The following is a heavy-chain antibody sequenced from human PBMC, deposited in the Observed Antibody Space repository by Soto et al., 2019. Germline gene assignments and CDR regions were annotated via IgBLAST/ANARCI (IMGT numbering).Heavy chain of an antibody. Sequence: QVQLVESGGGVVQPGRSLRLSCAASGFTFSSYAMHWVRQAPGKGLEWVAVISYDGSNKYYADSVKGRFTISRDNSKNTLDLQMNSLRAEDTAVYYCARDNIAAAGPNFDYWGQGTLVTVSS. D-gene: IGHD6-13*01. CDR2: ISYDGSNK. J-gene: IGHJ4*02. V-gene: IGHV3-30-3*01. CDR1: GFTFSSYA. CDR3: ARDNIAAAGPNFDY.